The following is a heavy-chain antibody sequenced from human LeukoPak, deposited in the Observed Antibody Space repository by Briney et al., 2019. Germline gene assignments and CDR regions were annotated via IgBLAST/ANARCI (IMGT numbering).Heavy chain of an antibody. D-gene: IGHD4-17*01. V-gene: IGHV3-21*01. CDR3: AKDGHDYGDLPYYFDY. CDR1: GFTFSSYE. Sequence: GGSLRLSCAASGFTFSSYEMNWVRQAPGKGLEWVSSITSSSSYTFYADSVKGRFTISRDNAKNSLYLQMNSLRAEDTAVYYCAKDGHDYGDLPYYFDYWGQGTLVTVSS. J-gene: IGHJ4*02. CDR2: ITSSSSYT.